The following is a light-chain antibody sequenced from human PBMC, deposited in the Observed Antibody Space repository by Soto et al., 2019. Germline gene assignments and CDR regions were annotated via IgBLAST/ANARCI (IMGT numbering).Light chain of an antibody. J-gene: IGKJ1*01. CDR1: RYIRTD. CDR3: QQNYRATPWT. Sequence: IQMTQSPSSLSASVGNRGTITCRASRYIRTDVSWYQHKPGKAPKLLINAASSLERGVPSRFSGGGSGTDFTLNISSPQPDDFATYYCQQNYRATPWTFGQGTKVDIK. V-gene: IGKV1-39*01. CDR2: AAS.